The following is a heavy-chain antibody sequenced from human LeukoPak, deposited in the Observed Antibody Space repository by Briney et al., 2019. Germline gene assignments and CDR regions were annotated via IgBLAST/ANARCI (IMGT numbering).Heavy chain of an antibody. J-gene: IGHJ6*02. Sequence: GASVKVSCKASGYTFTSYDINWARQATGQGLEWMGWMNPNSGNIGYAQKFQGRVTMTRNTSISTAYMELSSLRSEDTAVYYCARGPLGGAGYYYYGMDVWGQGTTVTVSS. CDR3: ARGPLGGAGYYYYGMDV. CDR1: GYTFTSYD. CDR2: MNPNSGNI. V-gene: IGHV1-8*01.